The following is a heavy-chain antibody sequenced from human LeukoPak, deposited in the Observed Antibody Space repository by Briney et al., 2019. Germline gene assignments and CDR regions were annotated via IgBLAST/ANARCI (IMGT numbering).Heavy chain of an antibody. Sequence: GGSLRLSCAASGFIFSDYYMGWVRQAPGKGLEWVSYISNKGSSSTTYYADSVKGRFTISRDDAQNSLYLQMNSLRAEDTAVYFCARALLRYFDWSPFDYWGQGSLVTVSS. D-gene: IGHD3-9*01. CDR3: ARALLRYFDWSPFDY. V-gene: IGHV3-11*04. J-gene: IGHJ4*02. CDR2: ISNKGSSSTT. CDR1: GFIFSDYY.